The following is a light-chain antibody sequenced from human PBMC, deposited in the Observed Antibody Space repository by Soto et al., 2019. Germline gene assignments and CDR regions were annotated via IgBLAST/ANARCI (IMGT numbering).Light chain of an antibody. CDR2: EVS. J-gene: IGLJ1*01. V-gene: IGLV2-14*01. CDR1: STGVGAYNY. CDR3: NSYTTMNTYV. Sequence: QSALTQPASVSGSPGQSITISCTGSSTGVGAYNYVSWYQQYPGQAPNLLIYEVSRRPSGFSHRFSGSKSVNTASLTISGLQAEDEAHYYSNSYTTMNTYVFGTGTKLTVL.